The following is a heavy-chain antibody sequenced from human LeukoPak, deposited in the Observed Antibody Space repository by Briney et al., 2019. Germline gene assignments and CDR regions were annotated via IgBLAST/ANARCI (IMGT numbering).Heavy chain of an antibody. J-gene: IGHJ6*03. CDR3: ARGYCSGGSCYSYYYYYYMDV. CDR2: IYYRGST. Sequence: PGGSLRLSCAASGFTFSGSALHWVRQASGKGLEWIGSIYYRGSTYYNPSLKSRVTISVDTSKNQFSLKLSSVTAADTAVYYCARGYCSGGSCYSYYYYYYMDVWGKGTTVTASS. V-gene: IGHV4-39*07. D-gene: IGHD2-15*01. CDR1: GFTFSGSA.